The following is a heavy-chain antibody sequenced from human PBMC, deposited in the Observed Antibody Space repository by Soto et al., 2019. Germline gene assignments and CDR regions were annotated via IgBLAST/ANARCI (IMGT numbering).Heavy chain of an antibody. CDR3: AIDSIGSSSGMYGMDV. CDR2: ITTHNGDT. Sequence: ASVKVSCKALGYTFTNYGLNWVRQAPGQGLEWMGWITTHNGDTNYAQNLHGRVTMTTDTSTDTAYMELRSLKFDDTAVYYCAIDSIGSSSGMYGMDVWGQGTTVTVS. D-gene: IGHD2-15*01. J-gene: IGHJ6*02. V-gene: IGHV1-18*01. CDR1: GYTFTNYG.